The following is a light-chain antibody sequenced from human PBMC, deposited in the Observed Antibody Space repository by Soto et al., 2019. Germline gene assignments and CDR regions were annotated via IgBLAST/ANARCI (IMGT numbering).Light chain of an antibody. J-gene: IGKJ5*01. CDR1: QSVISN. Sequence: EIVLTQSPATLSVSPGERVTLSCRASQSVISNLAWYQQKPGQAPRLLIYSTITRATGVPARFSGSGSGTEFTLTISSLQREDFAVYYCKQYKEWPPFTFGQGTRLEIK. CDR3: KQYKEWPPFT. V-gene: IGKV3-15*01. CDR2: STI.